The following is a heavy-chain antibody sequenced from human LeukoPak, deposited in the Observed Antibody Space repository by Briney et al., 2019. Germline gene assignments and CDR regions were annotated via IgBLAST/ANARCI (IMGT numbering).Heavy chain of an antibody. D-gene: IGHD6-19*01. V-gene: IGHV3-23*01. CDR3: ARDRSSGWYGDDAFDI. Sequence: GGSLRLSCAASGFTFSSHAMSWVRQAPGKGLEWVSAISGIGGSTYYADSVKGRFTISRDNAKNSLYLQMNSLRAEDTAVYYCARDRSSGWYGDDAFDIWGQGTMVTVSS. J-gene: IGHJ3*02. CDR1: GFTFSSHA. CDR2: ISGIGGST.